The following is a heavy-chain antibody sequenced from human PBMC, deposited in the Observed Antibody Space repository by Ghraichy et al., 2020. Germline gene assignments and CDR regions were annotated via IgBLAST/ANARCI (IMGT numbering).Heavy chain of an antibody. CDR1: GFVFSSYS. J-gene: IGHJ4*02. CDR2: ISSYSTTI. D-gene: IGHD3-10*01. CDR3: ARDLWFGESRHFDY. V-gene: IGHV3-48*02. Sequence: GESLNISCAASGFVFSSYSMNWVRQAPGKGLEWISYISSYSTTIYYAESMKGRFSISRDNAKNSLDLQMSSLRDEDTAVYYCARDLWFGESRHFDYWGQGALVTVSS.